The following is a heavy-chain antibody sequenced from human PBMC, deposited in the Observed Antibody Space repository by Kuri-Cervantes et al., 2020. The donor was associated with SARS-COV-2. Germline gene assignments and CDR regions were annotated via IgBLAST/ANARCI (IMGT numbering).Heavy chain of an antibody. D-gene: IGHD3-10*01. CDR1: GFTFSSYS. J-gene: IGHJ3*02. CDR3: ARALVNIAESDAFDI. CDR2: ISSSSSYI. V-gene: IGHV3-21*01. Sequence: GGSLRLSCAASGFTFSSYSMNWVRQAPGKGLEWVSSISSSSSYIYYADSVKGRFTISRDNAKNSLYLQMNSLGAEDTAVYYCARALVNIAESDAFDIWGQGTMVTVSS.